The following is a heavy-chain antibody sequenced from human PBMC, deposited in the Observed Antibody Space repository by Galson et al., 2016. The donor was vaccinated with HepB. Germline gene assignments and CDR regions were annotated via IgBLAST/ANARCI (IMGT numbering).Heavy chain of an antibody. V-gene: IGHV4-4*02. CDR1: GDSISGTNW. CDR3: ARWRYSGSYYDPLGFDS. J-gene: IGHJ4*02. CDR2: VYHSGSI. Sequence: SETLSLTCTVSGDSISGTNWWSWVRQPPGRGLEWIGQVYHSGSINYRPSLRSRLSISVDKSKNQFALKLASVTAADTAIYFCARWRYSGSYYDPLGFDSWGPGTLV. D-gene: IGHD3-10*01.